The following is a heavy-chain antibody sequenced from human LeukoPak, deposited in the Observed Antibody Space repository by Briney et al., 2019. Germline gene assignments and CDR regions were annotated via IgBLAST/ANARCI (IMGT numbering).Heavy chain of an antibody. CDR2: INPNSGGT. Sequence: ASVKVSCKASGYTFTGYYMHWVRQAPGQGLEWMGWINPNSGGTNYAQKFQGRVTMTRDTSISTAYMELSRLRSEDTAVYYCARRAAPGHYYYYYYMDVWGKGTTVTVSS. CDR3: ARRAAPGHYYYYYYMDV. CDR1: GYTFTGYY. V-gene: IGHV1-2*02. J-gene: IGHJ6*03. D-gene: IGHD6-13*01.